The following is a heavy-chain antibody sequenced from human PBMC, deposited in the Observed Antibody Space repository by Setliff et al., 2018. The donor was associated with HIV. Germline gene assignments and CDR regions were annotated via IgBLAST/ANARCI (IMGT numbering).Heavy chain of an antibody. CDR2: INHSVST. D-gene: IGHD1-1*01. Sequence: SETLSLTCAVYGGSLANYYWSWFRQSPGKGLEWIGEINHSVSTNYNPSLKSRVTMSVDKSKNQFSLRLTSVTAADTAVYFCARTRALQSDNWNPFDGWGQGTVVTVS. J-gene: IGHJ4*02. CDR1: GGSLANYY. CDR3: ARTRALQSDNWNPFDG. V-gene: IGHV4-34*01.